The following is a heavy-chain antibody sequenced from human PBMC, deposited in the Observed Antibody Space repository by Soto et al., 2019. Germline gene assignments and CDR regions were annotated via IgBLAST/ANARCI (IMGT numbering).Heavy chain of an antibody. D-gene: IGHD1-26*01. CDR3: AKAYSGPFEV. Sequence: ESVGGVVQPGRSLRLSCAASGFTFSSYDIHWVRQAPGKGLEWVALISYDGSRKYYADSVKGLFTISRDNSKNTLYLQVNSLRAEDTAVYYCAKAYSGPFEVWGQGTMVTVSS. V-gene: IGHV3-30*18. CDR1: GFTFSSYD. J-gene: IGHJ3*01. CDR2: ISYDGSRK.